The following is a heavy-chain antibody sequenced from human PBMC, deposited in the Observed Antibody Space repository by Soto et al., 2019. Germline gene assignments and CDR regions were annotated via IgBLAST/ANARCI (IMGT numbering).Heavy chain of an antibody. CDR3: LSQRTSVLTQAYFDY. J-gene: IGHJ4*02. D-gene: IGHD2-8*01. V-gene: IGHV4-39*01. CDR2: VYYRGSS. CDR1: GGSVINCNYD. Sequence: PSETLSLTCTVSGGSVINCNYDCVLLLRCPVNGLEWIGCVYYRGSSYSKSSVKSRVTISVDTSKNQFSLNLNSVTASDTAVYFCLSQRTSVLTQAYFDYWGPGALVTVSS.